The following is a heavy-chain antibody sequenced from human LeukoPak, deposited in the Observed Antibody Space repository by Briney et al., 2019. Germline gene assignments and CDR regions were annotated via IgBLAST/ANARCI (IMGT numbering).Heavy chain of an antibody. Sequence: SVKVSCKASGGTFSSYAISWVRQAPGQGLEWMGGIIPIFGTANYAQKFQGRVTITADESTSTAYVELSSLRSEDTAVYYCARKRSYGSDDAFDIWGQGTMVTVSS. J-gene: IGHJ3*02. V-gene: IGHV1-69*13. CDR1: GGTFSSYA. D-gene: IGHD3-10*01. CDR3: ARKRSYGSDDAFDI. CDR2: IIPIFGTA.